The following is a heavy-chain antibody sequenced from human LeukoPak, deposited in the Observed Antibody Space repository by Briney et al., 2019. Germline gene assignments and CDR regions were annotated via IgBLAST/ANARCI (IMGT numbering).Heavy chain of an antibody. D-gene: IGHD2-2*01. CDR1: GYTFTGYY. J-gene: IGHJ5*02. CDR2: INPNSGGT. Sequence: SVKASCKASGYTFTGYYMHWVRHAPEQGREWVGWINPNSGGTNYAQKFQGRVTMTRDTSISTAYMELSRLKSDDTAVYYCARVGYCSSTSCYNWFDPWGQGTLVTVSS. CDR3: ARVGYCSSTSCYNWFDP. V-gene: IGHV1-2*02.